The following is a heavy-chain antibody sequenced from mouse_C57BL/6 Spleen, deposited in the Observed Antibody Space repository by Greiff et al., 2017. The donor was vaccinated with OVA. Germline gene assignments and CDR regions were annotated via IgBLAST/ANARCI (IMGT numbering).Heavy chain of an antibody. V-gene: IGHV1-42*01. Sequence: VQLLQSGPELVQPGASVKISCKASGYSFTGYYMNWVKQSPEKSLEWIGVINPSTGGTTSNQKFKGKATLTVDKSYSTAYMQLQSLKSEDSAVYYCARKTVYFDYWGQGATLTVSS. CDR1: GYSFTGYY. J-gene: IGHJ2*01. CDR2: INPSTGGT. CDR3: ARKTVYFDY.